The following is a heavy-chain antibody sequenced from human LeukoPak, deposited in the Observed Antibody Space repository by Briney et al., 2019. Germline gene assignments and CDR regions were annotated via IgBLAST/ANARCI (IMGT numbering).Heavy chain of an antibody. D-gene: IGHD6-13*01. Sequence: NPGAPLHISCEGVGSIFTSYWIGCGRQLPGKGLECMGIIYPGDSDTNYTPSFQGQVTISADKSISTAYLQSSSLKASDTAMYYCARHEAGPYFDYWGQGTLVTVSS. CDR1: GSIFTSYW. V-gene: IGHV5-51*01. CDR2: IYPGDSDT. CDR3: ARHEAGPYFDY. J-gene: IGHJ4*02.